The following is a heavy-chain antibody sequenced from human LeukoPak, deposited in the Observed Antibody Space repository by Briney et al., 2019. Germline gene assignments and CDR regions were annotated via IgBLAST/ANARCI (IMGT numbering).Heavy chain of an antibody. Sequence: GASVKVSCKASGYTFTGYYMHWVRQAPGQGLEWMGWINPNSGGTNYAQKFQGRVTMTRDTSISTAYMELSRLRSDDTAVYYCSRVRSWYAPASSNWFDPWGQGTLVTVSS. D-gene: IGHD2-2*01. CDR3: SRVRSWYAPASSNWFDP. J-gene: IGHJ5*02. CDR1: GYTFTGYY. V-gene: IGHV1-2*02. CDR2: INPNSGGT.